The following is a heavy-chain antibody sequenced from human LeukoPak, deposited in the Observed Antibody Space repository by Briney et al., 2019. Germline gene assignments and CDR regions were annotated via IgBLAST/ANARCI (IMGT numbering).Heavy chain of an antibody. CDR1: GGSISSGSYY. J-gene: IGHJ4*02. CDR2: IYTSGST. D-gene: IGHD3-16*01. Sequence: SQTLSLTCTVSGGSISSGSYYWSWIRQPAGKGLEWIGRIYTSGSTNYNPSLKSRVTISVDTSKNQFSLKLSSVTAADTAVYYCARGGMIMFGAPWYFDHWGQGILVTVSS. V-gene: IGHV4-61*02. CDR3: ARGGMIMFGAPWYFDH.